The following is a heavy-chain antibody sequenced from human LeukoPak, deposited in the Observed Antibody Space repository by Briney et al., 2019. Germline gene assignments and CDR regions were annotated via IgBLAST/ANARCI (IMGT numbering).Heavy chain of an antibody. Sequence: SVKVSCKASGGTFSSYAISWVRQAPGQGLEWMGRIIPILGIANYAQKFQGRVTITADKSTSTAYMELSSLRSEDTAVYYCARAGSTSKYYYGMDVWGQGTTVTVSS. V-gene: IGHV1-69*04. CDR2: IIPILGIA. J-gene: IGHJ6*02. CDR3: ARAGSTSKYYYGMDV. CDR1: GGTFSSYA. D-gene: IGHD2-2*01.